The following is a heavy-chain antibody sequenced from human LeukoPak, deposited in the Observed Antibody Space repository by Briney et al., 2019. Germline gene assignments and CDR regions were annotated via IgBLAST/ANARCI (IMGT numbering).Heavy chain of an antibody. J-gene: IGHJ4*02. Sequence: GGSLRLSCAASGFTVSGTYLHWVRQAPGQGLEWVSGSYSAETSYHADSVKGRFTMSRDNPKNSLFLQMNSLRAEDTAVYFCAKYLNRALDSWGQGTLVTVSS. CDR1: GFTVSGTY. CDR2: SYSAETS. V-gene: IGHV3-53*01. CDR3: AKYLNRALDS. D-gene: IGHD2/OR15-2a*01.